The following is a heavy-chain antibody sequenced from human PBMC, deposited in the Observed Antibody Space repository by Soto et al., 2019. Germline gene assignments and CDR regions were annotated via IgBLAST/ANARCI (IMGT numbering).Heavy chain of an antibody. J-gene: IGHJ4*02. CDR3: ARLGVYAIYHFDY. Sequence: PGGSLRLSCAASGFTFSSYWMSWVRQAPGKGLEWVANIKQDGSEKYYVDSVKGRFTISRDNAKNSLYLQMNSLRAEDTAVYYCARLGVYAIYHFDYWGQGTLVTVSS. CDR1: GFTFSSYW. CDR2: IKQDGSEK. D-gene: IGHD2-8*02. V-gene: IGHV3-7*01.